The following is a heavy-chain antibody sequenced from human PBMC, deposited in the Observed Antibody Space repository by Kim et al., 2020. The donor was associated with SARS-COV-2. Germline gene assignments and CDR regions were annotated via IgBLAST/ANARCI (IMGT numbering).Heavy chain of an antibody. Sequence: GGSLRLSCAASGFTFDDYAMHWVRQAPGKGLEWVSGISWNSGSIGYADSVKGRFTISRDNAKNSLYLQMNSLRAEDTALYYCAKAMGAAGYYYYYGMDVGGQGTTVTVSS. CDR1: GFTFDDYA. D-gene: IGHD6-13*01. V-gene: IGHV3-9*01. CDR2: ISWNSGSI. J-gene: IGHJ6*02. CDR3: AKAMGAAGYYYYYGMDV.